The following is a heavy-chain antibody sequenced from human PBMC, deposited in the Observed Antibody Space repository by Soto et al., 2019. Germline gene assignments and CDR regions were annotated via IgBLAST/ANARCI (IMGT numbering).Heavy chain of an antibody. Sequence: QVQLQESGPGLVKPSETLSLTCSVSGGSIGSYYWSWIRQPPGKGLEWIGYIYYSGSTNYNPSLKSRVTRSVDTSKNQSSLKLSSVTAADTAVYYCARGGWRQIDYWGQGTLVTVSS. V-gene: IGHV4-59*08. CDR1: GGSIGSYY. CDR3: ARGGWRQIDY. D-gene: IGHD3-3*01. CDR2: IYYSGST. J-gene: IGHJ4*02.